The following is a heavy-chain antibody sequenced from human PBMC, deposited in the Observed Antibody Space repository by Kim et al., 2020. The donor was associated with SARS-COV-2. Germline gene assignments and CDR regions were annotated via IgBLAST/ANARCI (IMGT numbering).Heavy chain of an antibody. J-gene: IGHJ4*02. CDR3: ASDRVMRGGSYYYLDY. V-gene: IGHV4-59*01. D-gene: IGHD1-26*01. CDR1: GGSISSYY. Sequence: SETLSLTCTVSGGSISSYYCSWIRQPPRKGLEWIGFIYYSGSGNYYHSLKSRVTISVDTSKNQFSLKLSSVTAADTAVYYCASDRVMRGGSYYYLDYWGQRTLVTVSS. CDR2: IYYSGSG.